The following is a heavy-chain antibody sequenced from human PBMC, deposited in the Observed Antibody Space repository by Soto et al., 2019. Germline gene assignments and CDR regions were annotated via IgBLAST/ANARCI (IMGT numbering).Heavy chain of an antibody. CDR3: TSDSGTMIVVVPSSD. CDR1: GFTFSNAW. Sequence: GGSLRLSCAASGFTFSNAWMNWVRQAPGKGLEWVGRIKSKTDGGTTDYAAPVKGRFTISRDDSKNTLYLQMNSLKTEDTAVYYCTSDSGTMIVVVPSSDWRQRSLDTGSS. V-gene: IGHV3-15*07. D-gene: IGHD3-22*01. CDR2: IKSKTDGGTT. J-gene: IGHJ4*02.